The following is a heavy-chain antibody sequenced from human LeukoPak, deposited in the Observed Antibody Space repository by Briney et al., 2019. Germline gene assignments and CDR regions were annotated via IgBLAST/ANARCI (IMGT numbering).Heavy chain of an antibody. Sequence: SETLSLTCTVSGGSISSSSYYWGWIRQPPGKGLEWIGSIYYSGSTYYNPSLKSRVTISVDTSKNQFSLKLSSVTAADTAVYYCARDHATGWNLDFDFDDWGQGTLVTVSS. CDR1: GGSISSSSYY. CDR3: ARDHATGWNLDFDFDD. CDR2: IYYSGST. V-gene: IGHV4-39*07. D-gene: IGHD1-1*01. J-gene: IGHJ4*02.